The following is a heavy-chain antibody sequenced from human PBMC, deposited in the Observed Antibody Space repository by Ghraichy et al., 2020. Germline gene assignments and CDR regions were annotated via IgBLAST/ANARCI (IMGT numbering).Heavy chain of an antibody. Sequence: GGSLRLSCAASGFTLSSYWMHWVRQAPGKGLECVSRIKSDGTSTSYADSVKGRFTTSRDDAKNTLYLQMNNLRGEDTAVYYCAVWPGYYGMDAWGQGTTVTVSS. J-gene: IGHJ6*02. CDR3: AVWPGYYGMDA. CDR2: IKSDGTST. V-gene: IGHV3-74*01. D-gene: IGHD3-16*01. CDR1: GFTLSSYW.